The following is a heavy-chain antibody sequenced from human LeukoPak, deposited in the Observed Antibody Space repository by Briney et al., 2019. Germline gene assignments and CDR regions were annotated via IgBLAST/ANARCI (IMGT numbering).Heavy chain of an antibody. CDR2: IYSSGST. D-gene: IGHD5-12*01. CDR1: GGSIRGYY. V-gene: IGHV4-59*08. Sequence: SETLSLTCNVSGGSIRGYYWSWIRQPPGKGLEWIGYIYSSGSTNYNPSLKSRVTMSVDTSKNQFSLKLSSVTAADTAVYYCARHRRPYSGYVYSYWGQGTLVTVSS. CDR3: ARHRRPYSGYVYSY. J-gene: IGHJ4*02.